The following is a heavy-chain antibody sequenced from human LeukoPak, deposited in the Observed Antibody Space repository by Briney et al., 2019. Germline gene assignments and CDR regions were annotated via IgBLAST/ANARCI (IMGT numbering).Heavy chain of an antibody. CDR2: IYYSGST. Sequence: PSETLSLTCTVSGGSISSYYWSWIRQPPGKGLEWIGYIYYSGSTNYNPSLKSRVTISVDTSKNQFSLKLSSVTAADTAVYYCARHGPGDAYGDYLSLGDWGQGTLV. J-gene: IGHJ4*02. V-gene: IGHV4-59*08. CDR1: GGSISSYY. CDR3: ARHGPGDAYGDYLSLGD. D-gene: IGHD4-17*01.